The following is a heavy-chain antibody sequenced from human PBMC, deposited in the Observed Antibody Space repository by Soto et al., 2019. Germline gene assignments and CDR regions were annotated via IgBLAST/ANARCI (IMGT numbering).Heavy chain of an antibody. D-gene: IGHD6-6*01. V-gene: IGHV4-34*01. CDR2: INHSGST. CDR3: ARGSSSSHLLRD. CDR1: GVSFIGYY. J-gene: IGHJ4*02. Sequence: SETLSLTCAVYGVSFIGYYWSWILQSPGKGLEWIGEINHSGSTNYNPSLKSRVTISVDTSKNQFSLKLSSVTAADTAVYDGARGSSSSHLLRDCGLGTLVTVPS.